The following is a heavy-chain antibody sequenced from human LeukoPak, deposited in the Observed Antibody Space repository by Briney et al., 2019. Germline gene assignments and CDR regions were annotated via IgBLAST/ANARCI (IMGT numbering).Heavy chain of an antibody. Sequence: SETLSLTCTVSGGSISSHYWSWIRQPPGKGLERIGYIYYSGSTNYNPSLKSRVTISVDTSKNQFSLKLSSVTAADTAVYYCARGLYSSSWPFDYWGQGTLVTVSS. V-gene: IGHV4-59*11. D-gene: IGHD6-13*01. CDR3: ARGLYSSSWPFDY. CDR2: IYYSGST. J-gene: IGHJ4*02. CDR1: GGSISSHY.